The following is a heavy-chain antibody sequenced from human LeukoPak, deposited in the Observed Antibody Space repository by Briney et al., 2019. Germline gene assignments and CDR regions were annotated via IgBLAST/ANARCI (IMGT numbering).Heavy chain of an antibody. CDR1: GFTFSSYA. CDR3: ARDRLYSSSWIYYYYGMDV. Sequence: GGSLRLSCAASGFTFSSYAMSWVRQAPGKGLEWVAVISYDGSNKYYADSVKGRFTISRDNSKNTLYLQMNSLRAEDTAVYYCARDRLYSSSWIYYYYGMDVWGQGTTVTVSS. V-gene: IGHV3-30-3*01. CDR2: ISYDGSNK. J-gene: IGHJ6*02. D-gene: IGHD6-13*01.